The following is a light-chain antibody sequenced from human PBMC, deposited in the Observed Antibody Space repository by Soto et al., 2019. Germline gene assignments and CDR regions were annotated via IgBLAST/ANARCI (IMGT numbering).Light chain of an antibody. CDR2: WAS. CDR1: QTVLDSSNNKNY. V-gene: IGKV4-1*01. CDR3: QQFYRSPWT. J-gene: IGKJ1*01. Sequence: DIVMTQSPDSLALSLGERATINCKSSQTVLDSSNNKNYLAWYQQKPGQPPKLLIYWASTRESGVPDRFSGSGSETDFSLTISSLQAEDVAVYYCQQFYRSPWTFGQGTKVEIK.